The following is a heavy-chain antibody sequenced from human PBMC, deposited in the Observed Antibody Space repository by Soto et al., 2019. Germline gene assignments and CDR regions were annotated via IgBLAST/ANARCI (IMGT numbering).Heavy chain of an antibody. CDR3: ARPYSSGSRSYYGMDV. D-gene: IGHD6-19*01. CDR1: GGTFSSYA. V-gene: IGHV1-69*12. J-gene: IGHJ6*02. CDR2: IIPIFGTA. Sequence: QVQLVQSGAEVKKPGSSVKVSCKASGGTFSSYAISWVRQAPGQGLEWMGGIIPIFGTANYAQKFQGRVTITADEATRTAYMGLSSLRAEDTAVYYCARPYSSGSRSYYGMDVWGQGTTVTVSS.